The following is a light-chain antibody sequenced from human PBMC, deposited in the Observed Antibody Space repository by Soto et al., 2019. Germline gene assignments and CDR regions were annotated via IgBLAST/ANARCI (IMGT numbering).Light chain of an antibody. CDR2: DAS. CDR1: QSVGYW. CDR3: QRSGSSPIT. J-gene: IGKJ5*01. V-gene: IGKV1-5*01. Sequence: IQMTQSPSTLSAYVGDRVTITCRASQSVGYWLAWYQQKPGKAPTFLVYDASNLHSGVPARFSGSGSGTDFTLTISRLEPEDFAVYYCQRSGSSPITFGQGTRLEIK.